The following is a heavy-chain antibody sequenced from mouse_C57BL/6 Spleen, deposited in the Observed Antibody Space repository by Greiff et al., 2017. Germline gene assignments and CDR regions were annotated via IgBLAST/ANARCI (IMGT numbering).Heavy chain of an antibody. J-gene: IGHJ3*01. D-gene: IGHD2-5*01. CDR1: GYTFTDYY. CDR3: AGAGSNREWFAY. CDR2: IYPGSGNT. V-gene: IGHV1-76*01. Sequence: QVQLQQSGAELVRPGASVKLSCKASGYTFTDYYINWVKQRPGQGLEWIARIYPGSGNTYYNEKFKGKATLTADKSSSTAYMQLSSLTSEAAADYFGAGAGSNREWFAYWGQGTLVTVSA.